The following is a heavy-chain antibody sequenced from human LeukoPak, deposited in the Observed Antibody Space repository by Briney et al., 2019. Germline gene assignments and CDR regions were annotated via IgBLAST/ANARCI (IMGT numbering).Heavy chain of an antibody. D-gene: IGHD3-10*01. V-gene: IGHV4-61*01. CDR2: IYYSGST. Sequence: PSETLCLSCTVSGGSVSSGSYYWSWIRQPPGKGLEWIGYIYYSGSTNYNPSLKSRVTISVDTSKNQFSLKLSSVTAADTAVYYCARVPTMVRGVHYYYYGMDVWGKGTTVTVSS. J-gene: IGHJ6*04. CDR3: ARVPTMVRGVHYYYYGMDV. CDR1: GGSVSSGSYY.